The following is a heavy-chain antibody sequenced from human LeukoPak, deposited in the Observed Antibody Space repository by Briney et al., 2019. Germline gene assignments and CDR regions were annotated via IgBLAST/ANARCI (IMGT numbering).Heavy chain of an antibody. V-gene: IGHV4-34*01. CDR1: GGSFSGYY. Sequence: SETRSLTCAVYGGSFSGYYWSWIRQPPGKGLEWIGEINHSGSTNYNPFLKSRVTISVDTSKNQFSLKLSSVTAADTAVHYCASRKTGYSLYWGQGTLVTVSS. CDR2: INHSGST. CDR3: ASRKTGYSLY. D-gene: IGHD3-9*01. J-gene: IGHJ4*02.